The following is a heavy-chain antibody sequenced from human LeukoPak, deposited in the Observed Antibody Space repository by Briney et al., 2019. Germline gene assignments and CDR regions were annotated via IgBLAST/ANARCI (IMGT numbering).Heavy chain of an antibody. J-gene: IGHJ5*02. CDR3: ARHDYYGSLNWFDP. CDR1: GGSLNSPNYY. V-gene: IGHV4-39*01. Sequence: KSSETLSLTCIVSGGSLNSPNYYWGWIRQPLGKGLEWIGTIYYSGTTYYNPSLKSRLTVSVDTSKNQFSLKLTSVTAADTAVYYCARHDYYGSLNWFDPWGQGTLITVSS. CDR2: IYYSGTT. D-gene: IGHD3-10*01.